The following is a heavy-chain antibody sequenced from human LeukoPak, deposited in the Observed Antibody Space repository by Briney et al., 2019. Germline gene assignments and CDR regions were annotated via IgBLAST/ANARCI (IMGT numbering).Heavy chain of an antibody. Sequence: LSLTCTVSGGSISSSSYYWGWIRQPPGKGLEWVSYISSSGSTIYYADSVKGRFTISRDNAKNSLYLQMNSLRAEDTAVYYCARSRGYCSSTSCYGPTVGWFDPWGQGTLVTVSS. V-gene: IGHV3-11*04. CDR1: GGSISSSSYY. CDR3: ARSRGYCSSTSCYGPTVGWFDP. J-gene: IGHJ5*02. CDR2: ISSSGSTI. D-gene: IGHD2-2*01.